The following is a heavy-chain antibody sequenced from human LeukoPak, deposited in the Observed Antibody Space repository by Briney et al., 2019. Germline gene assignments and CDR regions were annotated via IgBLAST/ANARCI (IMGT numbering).Heavy chain of an antibody. J-gene: IGHJ6*03. CDR1: GYTFTSYD. D-gene: IGHD3-3*01. Sequence: ASVKVSCKASGYTFTSYDINWVRQATGQGLEWMGWMNPNSGNTGYAQKFQGRVTITRNTSISTAYMELSSLRSEDTAVYDCARVLYYDFWSGYSLGNYYYMDVWGKGTTVTVSS. CDR3: ARVLYYDFWSGYSLGNYYYMDV. CDR2: MNPNSGNT. V-gene: IGHV1-8*03.